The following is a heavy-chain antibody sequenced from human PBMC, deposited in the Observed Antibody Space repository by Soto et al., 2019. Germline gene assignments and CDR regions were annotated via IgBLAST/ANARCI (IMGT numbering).Heavy chain of an antibody. J-gene: IGHJ6*02. D-gene: IGHD1-26*01. CDR1: GGSFSGYY. Sequence: SETLSLTCAVYGGSFSGYYWSWIRQRPGKGLEWIGEINHSGSTNYNPSLKSRVTISVDTSKNQFSLKLSSVTAADTAVYYCAGFARGATKVYYYGMDVWGQGTTVTVSS. V-gene: IGHV4-34*01. CDR3: AGFARGATKVYYYGMDV. CDR2: INHSGST.